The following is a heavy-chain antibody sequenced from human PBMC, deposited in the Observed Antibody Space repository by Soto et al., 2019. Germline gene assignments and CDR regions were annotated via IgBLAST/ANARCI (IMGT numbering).Heavy chain of an antibody. V-gene: IGHV3-30-3*01. CDR2: ISYDGSNK. CDR3: ARDPLVGDYYYGMDV. J-gene: IGHJ6*02. D-gene: IGHD2-15*01. CDR1: GFTFSSYA. Sequence: QVQLVESGGGVVQPGRSLRLSCAASGFTFSSYAMHWVRQAPGKGLEWVAVISYDGSNKYYADSVKGRFTISRDNSKNTLYLQMTSLRAEDTAVYYCARDPLVGDYYYGMDVWGQGTTVTVSS.